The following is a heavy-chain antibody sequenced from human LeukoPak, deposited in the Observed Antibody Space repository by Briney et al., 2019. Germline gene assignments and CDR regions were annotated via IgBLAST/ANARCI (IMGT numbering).Heavy chain of an antibody. V-gene: IGHV1-69*13. Sequence: SVKVSCKASGGTFSSYAISWVRQAPGQGLEWMGGIIPIFGTANYAQKFQGRVTITADEYTSTAYMELSSLRSEDTAVYYCARATEGDYYDSSGYNWFDPWGQGTLVTVSS. CDR2: IIPIFGTA. CDR3: ARATEGDYYDSSGYNWFDP. J-gene: IGHJ5*02. CDR1: GGTFSSYA. D-gene: IGHD3-22*01.